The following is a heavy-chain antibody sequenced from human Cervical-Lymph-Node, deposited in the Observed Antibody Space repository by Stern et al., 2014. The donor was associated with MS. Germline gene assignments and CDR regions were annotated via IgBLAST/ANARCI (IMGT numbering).Heavy chain of an antibody. J-gene: IGHJ5*02. CDR1: GYTFIKYA. Sequence: QLQLVQSGAEVKKPGASVKVSCKASGYTFIKYAMHWGRQAPGQGLEWMGRINVVNGDTTYSQKFQGRVSLTRDTSANTAYMELNSLTSEDTAVYFCGRGQQSFDPWGQGTPVTVSS. CDR2: INVVNGDT. CDR3: GRGQQSFDP. V-gene: IGHV1-3*01.